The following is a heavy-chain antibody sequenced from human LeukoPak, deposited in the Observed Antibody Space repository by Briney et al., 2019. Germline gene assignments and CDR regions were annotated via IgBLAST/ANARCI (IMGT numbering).Heavy chain of an antibody. CDR1: GGTFSSYA. CDR2: IIPIFGTA. Sequence: ASVKVSCKASGGTFSSYAISWVRQAPGQGLEWMGGIIPIFGTANYAQKFQGRVTITTDESTSTAYMELSSLRSEDTAVYYCARDTLHGDFWSGSDGSAFDIWGQGTMVTVSS. V-gene: IGHV1-69*05. CDR3: ARDTLHGDFWSGSDGSAFDI. J-gene: IGHJ3*02. D-gene: IGHD3-3*01.